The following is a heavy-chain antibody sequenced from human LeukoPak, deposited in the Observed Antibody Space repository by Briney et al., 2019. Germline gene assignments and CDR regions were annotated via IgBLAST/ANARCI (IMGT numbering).Heavy chain of an antibody. J-gene: IGHJ4*02. Sequence: GGSLRLSCAASGFTFSSYCMHWVRQAPGKGLVWVSRINSDGSSTSYADSVKGRFTISRDNAKNTLYLQMNSLRAEDTAVYYWARGLLWFGEYSFDYWGQGTLVTVSS. V-gene: IGHV3-74*01. CDR1: GFTFSSYC. D-gene: IGHD3-10*01. CDR2: INSDGSST. CDR3: ARGLLWFGEYSFDY.